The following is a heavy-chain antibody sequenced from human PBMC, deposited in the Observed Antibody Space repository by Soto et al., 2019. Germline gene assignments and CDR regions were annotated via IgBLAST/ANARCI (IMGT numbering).Heavy chain of an antibody. J-gene: IGHJ4*02. D-gene: IGHD6-13*01. CDR3: AKVSSSWYSGFFDF. Sequence: EVQLLESGGGLVQPGGSLRLSCKASGFTFSSHAMTWVRQAPGKGLEWVSGLSDSGGSTYYADSVKGRFTISRDNSMNTLYLQMNTLRAEDMAVYYCAKVSSSWYSGFFDFWGQGTLVTVSS. CDR2: LSDSGGST. V-gene: IGHV3-23*01. CDR1: GFTFSSHA.